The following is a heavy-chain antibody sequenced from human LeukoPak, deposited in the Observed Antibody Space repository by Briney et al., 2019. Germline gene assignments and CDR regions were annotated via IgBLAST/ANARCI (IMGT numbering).Heavy chain of an antibody. CDR3: ARDFTGWELPNWFDP. V-gene: IGHV3-7*01. CDR2: IDQDGSEK. Sequence: GGSLTLACAASGFTFSSSWMSWVRQAPGKGREWVANIDQDGSEKYFMDSVKGRFTIFRDNAKKPLYLQMNSLRLEDPAVYYCARDFTGWELPNWFDPWGRGTLVTVSS. D-gene: IGHD2-15*01. J-gene: IGHJ5*02. CDR1: GFTFSSSW.